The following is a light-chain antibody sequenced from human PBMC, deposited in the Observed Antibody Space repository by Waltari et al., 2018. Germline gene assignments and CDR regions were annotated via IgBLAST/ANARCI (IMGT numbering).Light chain of an antibody. J-gene: IGKJ2*01. Sequence: DIQMTQSPSSVSASVGDRVTITCRASQDISRYLVWYQQKPGKAPNLLIYGASNLQSGVPSRFSGSGSGTDFTLTITSLQPEDSATYFCQQTYSIPYTFGQGTKLEI. CDR2: GAS. CDR1: QDISRY. CDR3: QQTYSIPYT. V-gene: IGKV1-12*01.